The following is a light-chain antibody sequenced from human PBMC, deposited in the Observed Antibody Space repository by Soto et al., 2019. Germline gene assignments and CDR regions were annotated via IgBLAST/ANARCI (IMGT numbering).Light chain of an antibody. J-gene: IGKJ1*01. V-gene: IGKV1-5*03. Sequence: DIQMTQSPSTLSASTGDRVTLTCRASQSIRKWLAWYQQTPGKTPKLLIYETSILESGVPSRVSGSGFGTEFTLTISSLQPDDFATYYCQQYYSYPWTFGPGTKVEI. CDR2: ETS. CDR3: QQYYSYPWT. CDR1: QSIRKW.